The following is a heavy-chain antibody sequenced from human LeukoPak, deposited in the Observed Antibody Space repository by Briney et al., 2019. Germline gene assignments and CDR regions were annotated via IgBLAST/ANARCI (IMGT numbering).Heavy chain of an antibody. J-gene: IGHJ3*02. Sequence: GGSLRLSCAASRFTFSDYAMSWVRLVPGKRLEWVSTIDGGGGGTFYADAVRGRFTISRDNSKDTLYLQMNSLKTEDTAVYYCAKDAFSYNGVYDAFDIWGQGTMVTVSS. V-gene: IGHV3-23*01. D-gene: IGHD1-1*01. CDR3: AKDAFSYNGVYDAFDI. CDR1: RFTFSDYA. CDR2: IDGGGGGT.